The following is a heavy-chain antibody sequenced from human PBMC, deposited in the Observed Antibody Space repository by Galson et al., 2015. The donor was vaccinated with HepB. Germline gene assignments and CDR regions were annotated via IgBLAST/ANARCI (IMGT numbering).Heavy chain of an antibody. J-gene: IGHJ4*02. Sequence: SLRLSCAASGFTFSSYGMHWVRQAPGKGLEWVAVISYDGNNKYYADSVKGRFTIPRDNSKNTLYLQMNSLRAEDTAVYYCATRGSSGTPVYWGQGTLVTVSS. D-gene: IGHD3-22*01. CDR3: ATRGSSGTPVY. V-gene: IGHV3-30*03. CDR1: GFTFSSYG. CDR2: ISYDGNNK.